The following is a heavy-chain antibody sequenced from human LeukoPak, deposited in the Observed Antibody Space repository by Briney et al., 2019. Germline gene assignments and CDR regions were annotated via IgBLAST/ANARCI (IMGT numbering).Heavy chain of an antibody. CDR2: ISYDGSNK. J-gene: IGHJ4*02. V-gene: IGHV3-30-3*01. CDR3: AREVAVAGPIFDY. D-gene: IGHD6-19*01. Sequence: PGRSLRLSCAASGFTFSSYAMHWVRQAPGKGLEWVAVISYDGSNKYYADSVKGRFTISRDNSKNTLYLQMNSLRAEDTAVYYCAREVAVAGPIFDYWGQGALVTVSS. CDR1: GFTFSSYA.